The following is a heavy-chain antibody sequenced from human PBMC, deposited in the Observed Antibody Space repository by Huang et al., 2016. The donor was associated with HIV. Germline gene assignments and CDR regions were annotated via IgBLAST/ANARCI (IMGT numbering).Heavy chain of an antibody. V-gene: IGHV2-5*05. Sequence: QITLKESGPTWVTPTQTLTLTCTFSGFSLSTSAEGVAWIRQPPGEALEWLGIIYWDDDKRYAPSLKNRLTITKDASETQVVLTLTNVDPVDAATYWCAHSNLLTALDVWGQGTLVLVSS. D-gene: IGHD1-26*01. CDR2: IYWDDDK. CDR1: GFSLSTSAEG. CDR3: AHSNLLTALDV. J-gene: IGHJ3*01.